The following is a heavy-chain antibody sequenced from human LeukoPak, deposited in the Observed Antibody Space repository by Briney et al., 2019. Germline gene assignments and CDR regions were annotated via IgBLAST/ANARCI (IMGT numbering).Heavy chain of an antibody. V-gene: IGHV3-21*01. D-gene: IGHD3-22*01. CDR1: GFTFSSYS. J-gene: IGHJ5*02. CDR3: ATLGVVVVTSYNWFDP. CDR2: MSSSSDSI. Sequence: KTGGSLRLSCVASGFTFSSYSMNWVRQAAGKGLEWVSSMSSSSDSIYYANPVKGRFTISRDNAKNSLYLQMNSLRAEDTAVYYCATLGVVVVTSYNWFDPWGQGTLVTVSS.